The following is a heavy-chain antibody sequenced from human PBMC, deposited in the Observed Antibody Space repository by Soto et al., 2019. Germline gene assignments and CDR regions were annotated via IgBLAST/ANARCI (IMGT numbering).Heavy chain of an antibody. D-gene: IGHD3-22*01. CDR3: ASNKYDSSAYYYWYLGL. J-gene: IGHJ2*01. V-gene: IGHV1-69*06. CDR1: EDTFRNYA. Sequence: QVELVQSGAEVKKPGSSVKVSCPASEDTFRNYAISWVRQAPGQGLEWMGGIIPIFGTANYAQKVQGRVTITADTTANTVYLELSSLRSEDTAVYYCASNKYDSSAYYYWYLGLWGRGTLVTVSS. CDR2: IIPIFGTA.